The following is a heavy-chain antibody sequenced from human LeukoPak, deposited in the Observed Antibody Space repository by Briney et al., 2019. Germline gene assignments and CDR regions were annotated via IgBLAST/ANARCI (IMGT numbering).Heavy chain of an antibody. Sequence: SVKVSCKASGFTFTSSTIQWVRQARGQRLEWIGWIVVGSGNANYAKKFQERVIITRDMSTTTVYMELSSLRSEDTAVYYCAGTPWFGELTLDYWGQGTLVTVSS. V-gene: IGHV1-58*02. CDR3: AGTPWFGELTLDY. CDR1: GFTFTSST. CDR2: IVVGSGNA. D-gene: IGHD3-10*01. J-gene: IGHJ4*02.